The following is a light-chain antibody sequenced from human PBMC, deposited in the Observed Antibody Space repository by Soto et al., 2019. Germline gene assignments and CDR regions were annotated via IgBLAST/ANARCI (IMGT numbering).Light chain of an antibody. V-gene: IGLV1-47*02. Sequence: QSVLTQPPSASGTARQVLTISCSGDDSNIRSHSVYWYQHLPRMAPKLLIYYNNQRPSGVPDRFSGSRSGTSASLAIVGLRSEDEAVYYCAAWDASLSACVFGNGTKVTVL. CDR2: YNN. CDR3: AAWDASLSACV. J-gene: IGLJ1*01. CDR1: DSNIRSHS.